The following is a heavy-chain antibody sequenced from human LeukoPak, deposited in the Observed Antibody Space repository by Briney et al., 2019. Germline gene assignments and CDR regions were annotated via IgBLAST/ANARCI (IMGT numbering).Heavy chain of an antibody. J-gene: IGHJ3*02. D-gene: IGHD5-24*01. CDR3: ARPIQEMATRIGAFDI. V-gene: IGHV5-51*01. Sequence: GESLKISCKGSGYSFTSYWIGWVRQMPGKGLEWMGIIYPGDSDTRYSPSFQGQVTISADKSISTAYLQWSSLKASDTAMYYCARPIQEMATRIGAFDIWGQGTMVTVSS. CDR2: IYPGDSDT. CDR1: GYSFTSYW.